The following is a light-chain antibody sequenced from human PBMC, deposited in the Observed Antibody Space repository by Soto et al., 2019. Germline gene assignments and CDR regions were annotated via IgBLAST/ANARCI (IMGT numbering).Light chain of an antibody. CDR2: GAS. V-gene: IGKV3-15*01. J-gene: IGKJ5*01. Sequence: EIVMTQSPATLAVSPGDTATPSCSASQSVSSNLAWYQQTPGQAPRLLIYGASTRATGIPARFSGSGSGTEFTLTISSLQSEDFAVYYCQQYNKWPPITFGQGTRLEIK. CDR3: QQYNKWPPIT. CDR1: QSVSSN.